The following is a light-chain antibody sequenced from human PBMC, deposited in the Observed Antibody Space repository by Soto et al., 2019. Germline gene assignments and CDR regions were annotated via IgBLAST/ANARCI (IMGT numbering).Light chain of an antibody. J-gene: IGLJ1*01. CDR1: SSDVGGYNY. CDR3: CSYAGSYTFV. V-gene: IGLV2-11*01. CDR2: DVS. Sequence: QSALTQPRSVSGSPGQSVTISCTGTSSDVGGYNYFSWYQQHPGKAPKLMIYDVSKRPSGVPDRFSGSKSGNTASLTISGLQAEDEADYYFCSYAGSYTFVFGTGTKVTVL.